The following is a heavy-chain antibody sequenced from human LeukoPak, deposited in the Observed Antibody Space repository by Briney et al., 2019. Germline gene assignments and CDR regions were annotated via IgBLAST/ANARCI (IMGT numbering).Heavy chain of an antibody. CDR1: GYTFTSYA. CDR2: INTNTGNP. J-gene: IGHJ4*02. Sequence: ASVKVSCKASGYTFTSYAMNWVRQAPGQGLEWMGWINTNTGNPTYAQGFTGRFVFSLDTSVSTAYLQISSLKAEDAAVYYCARGVGEVGATFGGYWGQGTLVTVSS. D-gene: IGHD1-26*01. CDR3: ARGVGEVGATFGGY. V-gene: IGHV7-4-1*02.